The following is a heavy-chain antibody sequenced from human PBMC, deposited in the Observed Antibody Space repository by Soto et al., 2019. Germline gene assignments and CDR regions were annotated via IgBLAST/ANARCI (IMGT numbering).Heavy chain of an antibody. CDR3: VRDRYSSSGWFDP. CDR2: TYYRSRFFS. J-gene: IGHJ5*02. Sequence: SQTLSLTCAISGDSVSSYSAAWNWIRQSPSGGLEWLGRTYYRSRFFSDYAESVKSRIIINPDTSKNQFSLQLKSVTPEDTAVYYCVRDRYSSSGWFDPWGQGIPVTV. D-gene: IGHD3-10*01. CDR1: GDSVSSYSAA. V-gene: IGHV6-1*01.